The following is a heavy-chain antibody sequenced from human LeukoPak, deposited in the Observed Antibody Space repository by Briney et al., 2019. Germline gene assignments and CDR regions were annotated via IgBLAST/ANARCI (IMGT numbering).Heavy chain of an antibody. CDR3: AKDTCSTTSCSFHY. J-gene: IGHJ4*02. D-gene: IGHD2-2*01. CDR1: GFTFSSYA. V-gene: IGHV3-23*01. Sequence: GGSLRLSCAASGFTFSSYAMSWVRQAPGKGLEWVSVIGGSGGNTYYADSVKGRFTISGDNSKNTVFLLMNSLRAEDTAVYYCAKDTCSTTSCSFHYWGQGTLVTVSS. CDR2: IGGSGGNT.